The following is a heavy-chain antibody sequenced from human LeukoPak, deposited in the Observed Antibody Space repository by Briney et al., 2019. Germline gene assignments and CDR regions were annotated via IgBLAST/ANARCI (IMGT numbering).Heavy chain of an antibody. CDR1: GGSISSCY. CDR3: ATTMVRGASYYYGMDV. CDR2: IYTSGST. J-gene: IGHJ6*02. Sequence: PSETLSLTCTVSGGSISSCYWSWIRQPAGKGLEWIGRIYTSGSTNYNPSLKSRVTMSVDTSKNQFSLKLSSVTAADTAVYYCATTMVRGASYYYGMDVWGQGTTVTVSS. V-gene: IGHV4-4*07. D-gene: IGHD3-10*01.